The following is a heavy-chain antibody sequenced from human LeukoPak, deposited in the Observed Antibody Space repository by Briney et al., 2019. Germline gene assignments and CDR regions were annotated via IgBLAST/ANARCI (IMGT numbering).Heavy chain of an antibody. D-gene: IGHD6-6*01. J-gene: IGHJ4*02. Sequence: TSETLSLTCTVSGGSISSSSYYWGWIRQPPGKGLEWIGSIYYSGSTYYKPSLKSRVTISMATSKNQFSLKLSSVTAADTAVYYCARDRIAARFFDYWGQGTLVTVSS. V-gene: IGHV4-39*07. CDR1: GGSISSSSYY. CDR3: ARDRIAARFFDY. CDR2: IYYSGST.